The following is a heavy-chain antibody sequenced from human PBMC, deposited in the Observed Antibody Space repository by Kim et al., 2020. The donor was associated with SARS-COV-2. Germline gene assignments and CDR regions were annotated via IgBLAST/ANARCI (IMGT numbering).Heavy chain of an antibody. CDR3: ARGARYMSAWYDN. CDR1: GGSFSNYY. Sequence: SETLSLTCAVYGGSFSNYYWTWIRQPPGKGLEWIGEIHHSRSTNYNPSLKSRVTMSVDTSMKRFSMRLTSVTAADTAIYYCARGARYMSAWYDNWGQGTLVTVSS. CDR2: IHHSRST. D-gene: IGHD2-2*02. J-gene: IGHJ5*02. V-gene: IGHV4-34*01.